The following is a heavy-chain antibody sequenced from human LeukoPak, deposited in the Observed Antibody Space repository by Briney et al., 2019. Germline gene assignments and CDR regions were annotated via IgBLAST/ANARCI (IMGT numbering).Heavy chain of an antibody. J-gene: IGHJ4*02. CDR3: AKDTGYDILTGYADY. D-gene: IGHD3-9*01. V-gene: IGHV3-9*01. CDR1: GFTFDDYA. CDR2: ISWNSGSI. Sequence: GGSLRLSCAASGFTFDDYAMHWARQAPGKGLEWVSGISWNSGSIGYADSVKGRFTISRDNAKNSLYLQMNSLRAEDTALYYCAKDTGYDILTGYADYWGQGTLVTVSS.